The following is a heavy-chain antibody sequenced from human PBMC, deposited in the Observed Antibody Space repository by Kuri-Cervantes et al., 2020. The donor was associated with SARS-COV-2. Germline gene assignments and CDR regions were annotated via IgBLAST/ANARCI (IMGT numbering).Heavy chain of an antibody. Sequence: SETLSLTCTVSGGSISSYYWSWIRQPPGKGLEWIGYIYYSGSTNYNPSLKSRVTISVDTSKNQFSLKLSSVTAADTAVYYLARTIRDGYNGHYFDYWGQGTLVTDSS. J-gene: IGHJ4*02. V-gene: IGHV4-59*01. CDR1: GGSISSYY. CDR2: IYYSGST. D-gene: IGHD5-24*01. CDR3: ARTIRDGYNGHYFDY.